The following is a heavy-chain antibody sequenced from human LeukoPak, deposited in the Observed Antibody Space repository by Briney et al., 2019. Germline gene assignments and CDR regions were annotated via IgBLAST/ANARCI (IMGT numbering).Heavy chain of an antibody. CDR3: VRDNWNEFDP. CDR2: VSTYNSET. Sequence: VASVKVSCKASGYSFSSVGISWVRQAPGQGLEWIGWVSTYNSETNYAPKFQARVTMTKDTSTSTVFLEMWSLRADDTAVYYCVRDNWNEFDPWGQGTLVTVSS. CDR1: GYSFSSVG. J-gene: IGHJ5*02. V-gene: IGHV1-18*01. D-gene: IGHD1-1*01.